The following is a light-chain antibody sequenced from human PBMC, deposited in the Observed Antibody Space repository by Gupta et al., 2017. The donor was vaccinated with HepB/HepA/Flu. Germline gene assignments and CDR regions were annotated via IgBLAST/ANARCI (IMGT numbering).Light chain of an antibody. Sequence: QSDLTQPASVYGSPGQSITISCTGTSTDVGGYNSVSWYQQYPGKAPKLMIYDDTNRPSGVSKRFSGSKSGNTASLTISGLQAEDEADYYCNSYTSRTTVVFGGGTQLTVL. CDR3: NSYTSRTTVV. CDR1: STDVGGYNS. CDR2: DDT. J-gene: IGLJ2*01. V-gene: IGLV2-14*03.